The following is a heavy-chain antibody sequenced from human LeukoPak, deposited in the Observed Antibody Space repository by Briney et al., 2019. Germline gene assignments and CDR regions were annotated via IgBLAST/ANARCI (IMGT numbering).Heavy chain of an antibody. D-gene: IGHD2-15*01. Sequence: SETLSLTCAVYGGSFSDYYWSWIRQPPGKGLEWIGEINHSGSTNYNPSLKSRVTISVDTSKNQFSLKLSSVTAADTAVYYCARGLSCSGGSCYRGPFDIWGQGTMVTVSS. CDR1: GGSFSDYY. CDR3: ARGLSCSGGSCYRGPFDI. CDR2: INHSGST. J-gene: IGHJ3*02. V-gene: IGHV4-34*01.